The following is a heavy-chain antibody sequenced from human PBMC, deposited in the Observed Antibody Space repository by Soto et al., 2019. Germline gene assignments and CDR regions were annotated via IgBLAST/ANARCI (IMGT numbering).Heavy chain of an antibody. Sequence: QIQLVQSGAEVKKPGTSVKVSCKASGYTFTSYGICWVRQAPGLGLEWMGWINPYSGHTNYAQNFQDRASLATDTSRNTAYMALKSLRSDDTAVYFCARGQVVNFDNWFDPWGQGTLVTVSS. J-gene: IGHJ5*02. CDR2: INPYSGHT. CDR3: ARGQVVNFDNWFDP. D-gene: IGHD3-16*02. V-gene: IGHV1-18*04. CDR1: GYTFTSYG.